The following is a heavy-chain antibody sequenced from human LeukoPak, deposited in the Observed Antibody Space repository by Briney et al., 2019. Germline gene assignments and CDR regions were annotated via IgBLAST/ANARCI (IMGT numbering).Heavy chain of an antibody. CDR1: GYSFTSYW. Sequence: RGESLRISCKGSGYSFTSYWISWVRQVPGKGLEWMGRIDPSDSYTNYSPSFQGHVTISADKSISTAYLQWSSLKASDTAMYYCATKAVVVPAATHYYYYYGMDVWGQGTTVTVSS. J-gene: IGHJ6*02. CDR2: IDPSDSYT. CDR3: ATKAVVVPAATHYYYYYGMDV. D-gene: IGHD2-2*01. V-gene: IGHV5-10-1*01.